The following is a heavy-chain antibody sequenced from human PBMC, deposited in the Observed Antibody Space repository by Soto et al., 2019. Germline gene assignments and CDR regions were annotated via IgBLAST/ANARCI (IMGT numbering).Heavy chain of an antibody. Sequence: SETLSLTCTVSGGSISTYYWSWIRQPPGGTLEWIGYIYASGATTYNPSLESRVTMSVDMPNNEFSLELTSLTAADTAVYYCARSHSFDGSIYHYYSDFWGKGNLVTVSS. CDR1: GGSISTYY. D-gene: IGHD3-10*01. CDR3: ARSHSFDGSIYHYYSDF. J-gene: IGHJ4*02. CDR2: IYASGAT. V-gene: IGHV4-59*01.